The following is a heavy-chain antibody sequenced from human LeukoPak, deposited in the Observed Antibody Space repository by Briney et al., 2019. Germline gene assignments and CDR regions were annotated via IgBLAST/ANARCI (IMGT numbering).Heavy chain of an antibody. V-gene: IGHV3-23*01. CDR1: GFTFSSYA. CDR3: ARVRSGYYFDY. J-gene: IGHJ4*02. CDR2: ISGSGGST. Sequence: GGSLRLSCAASGFTFSSYAMSWVRQAPGKGLDWVSAISGSGGSTYYADSVKGRFTISRDNSKNTLYLQVNSLRDEDTAVYYCARVRSGYYFDYWGQGTLVTVSS. D-gene: IGHD3-10*01.